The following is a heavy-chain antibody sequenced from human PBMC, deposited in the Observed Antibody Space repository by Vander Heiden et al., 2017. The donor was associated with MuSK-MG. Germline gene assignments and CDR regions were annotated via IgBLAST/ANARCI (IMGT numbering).Heavy chain of an antibody. J-gene: IGHJ4*02. Sequence: QVQLQQWGAGLLKPSETLSLTCAVYGGSFSGYYWSWIRQPPGKGLEWIGEINHSGSTNYNPSLKSRVTISVDTSKNQFSLKLSSVTAADTAVYYCACEYSSEPQDYWGQGTLVTVSS. CDR2: INHSGST. CDR1: GGSFSGYY. V-gene: IGHV4-34*01. CDR3: ACEYSSEPQDY. D-gene: IGHD6-6*01.